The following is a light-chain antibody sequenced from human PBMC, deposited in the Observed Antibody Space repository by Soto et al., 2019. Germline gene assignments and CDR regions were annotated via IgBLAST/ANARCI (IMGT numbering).Light chain of an antibody. Sequence: QSALTQPASVSGSPGQSITISCTGTSSDVGGYNYVSWYQQHPGKAPKLMIYEVSNRPSGVSNRFSGSKSGNTASLTISGLQAEDVADYYCSSYTSSSTLVFGGGTKLTVL. V-gene: IGLV2-14*01. J-gene: IGLJ2*01. CDR1: SSDVGGYNY. CDR3: SSYTSSSTLV. CDR2: EVS.